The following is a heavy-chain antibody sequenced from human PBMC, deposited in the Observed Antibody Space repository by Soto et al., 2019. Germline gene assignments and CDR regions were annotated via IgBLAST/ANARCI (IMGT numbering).Heavy chain of an antibody. CDR1: GGSISSGGYY. J-gene: IGHJ6*02. Sequence: PSETLSLTCTVSGGSISSGGYYWSWIRQHPGKGLEWIGYIYYSGSTYYNPSLKSRVTISVDTSKNQFSLKLSSVTAADTAVYYCARNHPMAGGYYYGMDVWGQGSTVTVSS. CDR3: ARNHPMAGGYYYGMDV. CDR2: IYYSGST. V-gene: IGHV4-31*03.